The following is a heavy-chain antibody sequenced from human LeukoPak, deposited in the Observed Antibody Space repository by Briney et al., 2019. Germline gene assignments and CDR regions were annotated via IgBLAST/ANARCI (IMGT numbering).Heavy chain of an antibody. CDR3: AGGYGDYENWFDP. CDR2: IIPIFGTA. J-gene: IGHJ5*02. V-gene: IGHV1-69*13. D-gene: IGHD4-17*01. Sequence: GASVTVSCTASGGTFSSYAISWVRQAPGQGLEWMGGIIPIFGTANYAQKFQGRVTITADESTSTAYMELSSLRSEDTAVYYCAGGYGDYENWFDPWGQGTLVTVSS. CDR1: GGTFSSYA.